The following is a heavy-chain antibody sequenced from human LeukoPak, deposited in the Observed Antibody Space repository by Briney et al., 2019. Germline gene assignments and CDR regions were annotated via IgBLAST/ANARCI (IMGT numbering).Heavy chain of an antibody. D-gene: IGHD1-26*01. CDR2: IYYSGST. CDR1: GGSISSYY. J-gene: IGHJ4*02. Sequence: SETLSLTCTVSGGSISSYYWSWIRQPPGKGLEWIGYIYYSGSTNYNPSLTSRVNITVATSKKPFSLKLSSVTAADTAVYYCARLGGRASTWGQGTLVTVSS. CDR3: ARLGGRAST. V-gene: IGHV4-59*08.